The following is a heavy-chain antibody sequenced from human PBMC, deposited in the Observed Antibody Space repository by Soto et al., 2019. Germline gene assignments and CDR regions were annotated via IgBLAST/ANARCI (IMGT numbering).Heavy chain of an antibody. V-gene: IGHV1-3*01. D-gene: IGHD6-13*01. CDR2: INAGNGNT. CDR3: ARVIYSNNWPLLDY. J-gene: IGHJ4*02. CDR1: GYTFTSYN. Sequence: ASVKVSCKASGYTFTSYNMHWVRQAPGQRLEWMGWINAGNGNTKYSQNFQGRVTITRDTSASTAYMDLSSLRSEDTAVYYCARVIYSNNWPLLDYWGQGTLVTVSS.